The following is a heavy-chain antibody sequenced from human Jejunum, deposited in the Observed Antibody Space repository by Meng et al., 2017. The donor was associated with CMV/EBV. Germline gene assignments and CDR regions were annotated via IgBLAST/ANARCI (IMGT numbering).Heavy chain of an antibody. V-gene: IGHV3-72*01. D-gene: IGHD3-10*01. CDR3: TRDSMKGGGFDY. J-gene: IGHJ4*02. CDR2: TKAEAYDYIT. CDR1: GFTFSGHN. Sequence: SGFTFSGHNMSWFRQAPGKEMERITRTKAEAYDYITEYAASVEGRFTISRDDSKNSLYLQMNSLKTEDTAVYYCTRDSMKGGGFDYWGQGSLVTVSS.